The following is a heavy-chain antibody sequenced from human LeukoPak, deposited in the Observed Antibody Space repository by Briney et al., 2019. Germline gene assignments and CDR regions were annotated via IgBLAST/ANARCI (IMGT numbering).Heavy chain of an antibody. CDR1: GYSFSGSD. V-gene: IGHV3-30*18. Sequence: ARSLRLSCAASGYSFSGSDIHWVRQAPGKGLEWVAFTSHDGGSTYYADFVEGRFTISRDIYKSTVYLQMNSLRAEDTAVYYCAKATGGWPRYFDYWGQGTLVTVSS. CDR2: TSHDGGST. D-gene: IGHD6-19*01. CDR3: AKATGGWPRYFDY. J-gene: IGHJ4*02.